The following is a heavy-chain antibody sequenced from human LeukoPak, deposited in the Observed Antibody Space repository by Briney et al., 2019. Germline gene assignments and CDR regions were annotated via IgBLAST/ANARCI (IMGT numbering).Heavy chain of an antibody. Sequence: SQTLSLTCTVSGDSISSDSYYWTWIRQPAGKGLEWIGRIYTSGSTNYNPSLKSRATISLDTSRNQFSLRLSPVTAADTAVYYCARSRYCTTTTCYVGYIDVGGKGTTVTVSS. V-gene: IGHV4-61*02. D-gene: IGHD2-2*01. CDR3: ARSRYCTTTTCYVGYIDV. CDR1: GDSISSDSYY. J-gene: IGHJ6*03. CDR2: IYTSGST.